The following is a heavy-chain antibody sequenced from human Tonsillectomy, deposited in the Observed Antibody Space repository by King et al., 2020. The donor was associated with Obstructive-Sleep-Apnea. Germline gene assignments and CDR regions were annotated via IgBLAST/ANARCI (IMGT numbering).Heavy chain of an antibody. V-gene: IGHV3-66*01. D-gene: IGHD6-19*01. CDR3: AREVAGHFDY. CDR1: GFTVSTNY. CDR2: IYSGGST. J-gene: IGHJ4*02. Sequence: VQLVESGGGLVQPGGSLRLFCAASGFTVSTNYMSWVRQAPGKGLEWVSVIYSGGSTYYTDSVKGRFTISRDTSKTTLYLQMNSLGAEDTAGYYCAREVAGHFDYWGQGTLVTVS.